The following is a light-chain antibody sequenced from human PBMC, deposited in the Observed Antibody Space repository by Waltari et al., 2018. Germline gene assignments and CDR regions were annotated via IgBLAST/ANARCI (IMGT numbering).Light chain of an antibody. J-gene: IGKJ4*01. Sequence: EIVLTQSPGTLSLSAGERATLSCRASQRVSSNLAWYQQKVGRAPRLLIHDASKRATDIPARFSGSGSGTDFTLTISSLEPEDFAVYYCQERTNWPRVTFGGGTKVEIK. CDR3: QERTNWPRVT. V-gene: IGKV3-11*01. CDR2: DAS. CDR1: QRVSSN.